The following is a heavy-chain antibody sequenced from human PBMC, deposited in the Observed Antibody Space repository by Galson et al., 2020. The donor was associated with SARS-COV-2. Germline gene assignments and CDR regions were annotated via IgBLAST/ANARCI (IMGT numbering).Heavy chain of an antibody. CDR1: GSTFRSYA. J-gene: IGHJ4*02. V-gene: IGHV3-23*01. CDR2: ISGRGGRP. CDR3: AAPRFLEWLLIGGLDY. D-gene: IGHD3-3*01. Sequence: GGSLRLSCAASGSTFRSYAMSWVRPAPGKALEWVSAISGRGGRPYYADSAKGRFTISRDNSKNTLYLQMNSLRAEDTAVYYCAAPRFLEWLLIGGLDYWGQGTLVTVSS.